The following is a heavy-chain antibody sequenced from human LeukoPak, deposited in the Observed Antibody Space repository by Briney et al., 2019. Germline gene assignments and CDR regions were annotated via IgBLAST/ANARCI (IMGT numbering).Heavy chain of an antibody. Sequence: GGSLRLSCAASGFSFSNYWMSWVRQAPGKGLEWVANINQDGTEKYYWDPVEGRFTISRDNAKNSLYLQMNSLRAEDTALYYCVGDPGDYWGQGTLVTASS. CDR1: GFSFSNYW. CDR2: INQDGTEK. CDR3: VGDPGDY. J-gene: IGHJ4*02. V-gene: IGHV3-7*01.